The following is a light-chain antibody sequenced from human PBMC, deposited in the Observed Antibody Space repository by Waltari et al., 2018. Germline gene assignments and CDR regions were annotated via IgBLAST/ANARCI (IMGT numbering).Light chain of an antibody. CDR3: CSYAGSYIFVV. CDR2: DVS. Sequence: QSALTQPRSVSGSPGQSVTISCTGPRSDVGGYNYVSWYQQHPGKAPKLMIYDVSKRPSGVPDRFSGSKSGNTASLTISGLQAEDEADYYCCSYAGSYIFVVFGGGTKLTVL. V-gene: IGLV2-11*01. J-gene: IGLJ2*01. CDR1: RSDVGGYNY.